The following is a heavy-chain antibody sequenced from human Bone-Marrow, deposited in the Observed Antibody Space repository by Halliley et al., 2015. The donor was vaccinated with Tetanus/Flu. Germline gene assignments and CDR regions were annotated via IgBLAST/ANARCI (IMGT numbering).Heavy chain of an antibody. D-gene: IGHD2-2*01. CDR1: GGSLNSYY. CDR3: ARGFCNRAACWLAVDGFDI. Sequence: TLSLTCTVSGGSLNSYYWSWMRQPPGKGLEWIGYMHSSGSASYNPSLGSRAAVSMDTSKNQVSLTMISVTAADTAVYYCARGFCNRAACWLAVDGFDIWGQGTMVTVSS. V-gene: IGHV4-59*01. J-gene: IGHJ3*02. CDR2: MHSSGSA.